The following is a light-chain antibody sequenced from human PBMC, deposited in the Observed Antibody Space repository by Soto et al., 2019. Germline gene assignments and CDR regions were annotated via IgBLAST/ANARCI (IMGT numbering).Light chain of an antibody. Sequence: DIKMTQSTSTLSASVGDRVTITCRASQSISSWLAWYQQKPGKAPKLLIYKASSLESGVPSRFSGSGSGTEFTLTISSLQPDDLATYYCQQYNSFTTFGQGTKVEIK. J-gene: IGKJ1*01. CDR2: KAS. CDR1: QSISSW. CDR3: QQYNSFTT. V-gene: IGKV1-5*03.